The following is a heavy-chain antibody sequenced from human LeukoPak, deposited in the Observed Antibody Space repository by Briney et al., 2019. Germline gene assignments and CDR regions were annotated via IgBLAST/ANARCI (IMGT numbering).Heavy chain of an antibody. D-gene: IGHD6-13*01. CDR1: GFTFSSYV. CDR3: ARAFSSLDSSSWADFDY. CDR2: ISYDGSNK. V-gene: IGHV3-30*04. J-gene: IGHJ4*02. Sequence: GGSLRLSCAASGFTFSSYVMNWVRQAPGKGLEWVASISYDGSNKYYADSVKGRFTISRDNSKNTLYLQMNSLRAEDTAVYYCARAFSSLDSSSWADFDYWGQGTLVTVSS.